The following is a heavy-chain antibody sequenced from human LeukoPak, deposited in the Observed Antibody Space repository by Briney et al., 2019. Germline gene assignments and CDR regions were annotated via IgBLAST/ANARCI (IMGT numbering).Heavy chain of an antibody. CDR1: GGSISSYY. CDR3: AREDYDFWSGYYTIDAFDI. J-gene: IGHJ3*02. D-gene: IGHD3-3*01. V-gene: IGHV4-4*07. CDR2: IYTSGST. Sequence: SETLSLTCTVSGGSISSYYWSWIRQPAGKGLEWIGRIYTSGSTNYNPSLKSRVTMSVDTSKNQFSLKLSSVTAADTAVYYCAREDYDFWSGYYTIDAFDIWGQGTMVTVSS.